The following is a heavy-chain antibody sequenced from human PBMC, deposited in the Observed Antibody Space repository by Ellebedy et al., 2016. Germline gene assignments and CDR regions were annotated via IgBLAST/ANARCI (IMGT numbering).Heavy chain of an antibody. CDR3: SRVYQEG. CDR2: INNDGSRT. CDR1: GFTFGSDW. V-gene: IGHV3-74*01. Sequence: HTGGSLRLSCAASGFTFGSDWMHWVRQAPGKGLVWVSGINNDGSRTFYADSVRGRFTISKDNAKNTLYLQMSSLTAEDTAVYYCSRVYQEGWGQGTLVTVSS. J-gene: IGHJ4*02. D-gene: IGHD3-16*02.